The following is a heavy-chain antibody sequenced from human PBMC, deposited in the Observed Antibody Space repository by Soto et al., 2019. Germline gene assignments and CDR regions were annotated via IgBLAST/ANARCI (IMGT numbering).Heavy chain of an antibody. Sequence: GGSLRRSCVASGFDFRSYEMNCVRQAPGKGLEWVSNIRANDESIYYADSVKGRVSVSRDNAKNSLFLEMNSLRVDDTAVYHCARETLLDAIAIWGQGTMVTFSS. CDR3: ARETLLDAIAI. CDR2: IRANDESI. CDR1: GFDFRSYE. V-gene: IGHV3-48*03. J-gene: IGHJ3*02.